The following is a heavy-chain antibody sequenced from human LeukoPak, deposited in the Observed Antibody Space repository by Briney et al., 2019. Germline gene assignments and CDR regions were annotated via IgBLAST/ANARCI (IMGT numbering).Heavy chain of an antibody. V-gene: IGHV4-39*01. CDR2: IYYSGST. CDR3: ARAEDYYDSSGYYPSFDY. Sequence: KPSETLSLTCTVSGGSISSSSYYWGWIRQPPGKGLEWIGSIYYSGSTYYNPSLKSRVTISVDTSKNQFSLKLSSVTAADTAVYYYARAEDYYDSSGYYPSFDYWGQGTLVTVSS. J-gene: IGHJ4*02. D-gene: IGHD3-22*01. CDR1: GGSISSSSYY.